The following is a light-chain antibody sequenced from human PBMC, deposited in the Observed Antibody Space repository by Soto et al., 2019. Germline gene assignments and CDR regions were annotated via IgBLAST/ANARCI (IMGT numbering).Light chain of an antibody. V-gene: IGKV1-5*01. CDR1: QSISGW. J-gene: IGKJ1*01. CDR3: QQYYSYPWT. Sequence: DIQMTQSPSTLSASVGEIVTITCRASQSISGWLAWYQQKPGKPPKLLIYDASSLEGGVPSRFSGSGSGTEFTLTISSLQTDDFATYYCQQYYSYPWTFGQGTKVDIK. CDR2: DAS.